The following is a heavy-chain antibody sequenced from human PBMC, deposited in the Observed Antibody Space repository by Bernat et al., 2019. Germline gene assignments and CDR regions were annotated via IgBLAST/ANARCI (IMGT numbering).Heavy chain of an antibody. CDR2: IKEDGSEK. Sequence: EVQLVESGGGLVQTGGSLRLSCAASGFTFSNYWMTWVRLAPGKGLEWVANIKEDGSEKYYVDSVKGRFTISRDNAKNSLYLQMSSLRAEDTAVYYCARPPYSSSAFWGQGTLVTVSS. CDR1: GFTFSNYW. CDR3: ARPPYSSSAF. J-gene: IGHJ4*02. D-gene: IGHD6-6*01. V-gene: IGHV3-7*03.